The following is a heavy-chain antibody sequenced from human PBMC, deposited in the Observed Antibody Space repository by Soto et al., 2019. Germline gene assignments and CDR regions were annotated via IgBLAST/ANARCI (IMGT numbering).Heavy chain of an antibody. D-gene: IGHD3-22*01. CDR3: ARSGSGYTWFNEF. CDR1: GGLFSSYP. Sequence: QEQLVQSGAEVKKPGSSVKVSCKASGGLFSSYPISWVRQVPGQGLEWMGGIIPVFQTAYYTQRFQGRVTITADESTNTAYKELSSPRSDDTAIYYCARSGSGYTWFNEFWGPGTLVTVSS. CDR2: IIPVFQTA. J-gene: IGHJ4*02. V-gene: IGHV1-69*01.